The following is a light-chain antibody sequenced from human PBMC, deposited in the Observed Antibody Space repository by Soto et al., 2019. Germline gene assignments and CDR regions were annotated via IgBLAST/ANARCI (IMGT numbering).Light chain of an antibody. CDR1: SSDVGSYNF. V-gene: IGLV2-23*02. Sequence: QSVLTQPASVSGSPGQSIIISCTGTSSDVGSYNFVSWYQQHPGKAPKLMIYEVSKRPSGVSNRFPGSKSGNTASLTISGLQPEDEADYYCCSYAGNSGVFGGGTKVTVL. CDR3: CSYAGNSGV. J-gene: IGLJ3*02. CDR2: EVS.